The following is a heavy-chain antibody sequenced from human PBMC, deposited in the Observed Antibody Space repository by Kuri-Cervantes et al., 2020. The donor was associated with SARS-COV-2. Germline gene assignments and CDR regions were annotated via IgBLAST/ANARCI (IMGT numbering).Heavy chain of an antibody. CDR3: ASQYSSSWNY. D-gene: IGHD6-13*01. CDR1: GFTFSDYY. V-gene: IGHV3-69-1*01. CDR2: ISSSSTI. J-gene: IGHJ4*02. Sequence: GGSLRLSCAASGFTFSDYYMNWVRQAPGKGLEWVSSISSSSTIYYADSVKGRFTISRDNAKNSLYLQMNSLRAEDTAVYYCASQYSSSWNYWGQGTLVTVSS.